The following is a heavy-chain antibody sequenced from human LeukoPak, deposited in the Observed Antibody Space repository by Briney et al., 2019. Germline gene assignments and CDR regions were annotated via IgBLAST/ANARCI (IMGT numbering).Heavy chain of an antibody. CDR3: ARSGYDYGSFDA. V-gene: IGHV1-8*03. CDR2: MNPNSGNT. J-gene: IGHJ5*02. D-gene: IGHD5-12*01. CDR1: GYTFTSYD. Sequence: GPSVKVSCEASGYTFTSYDIKWVRQATGQGLEWMGWMNPNSGNTGYAQKFQGRVTITRNTSISTAYMELSSLRSQHTAVYYWARSGYDYGSFDAWGQGTLVTVSS.